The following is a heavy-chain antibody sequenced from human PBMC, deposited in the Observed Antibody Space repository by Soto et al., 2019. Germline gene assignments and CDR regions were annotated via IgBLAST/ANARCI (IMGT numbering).Heavy chain of an antibody. V-gene: IGHV3-11*06. CDR3: ERARAFAGNPGYYFDC. Sequence: QVQLVESGGGLVKPGGSLRLSCAASGFTFSDYYMSWIRQAPGKGLEWVSYISSSSSYTNYADSVKGRFTISRDNAKNSLNLQINSLRTDDTSMYYCERARAFAGNPGYYFDCCGQGTLVTFSS. D-gene: IGHD6-13*01. CDR2: ISSSSSYT. CDR1: GFTFSDYY. J-gene: IGHJ4*02.